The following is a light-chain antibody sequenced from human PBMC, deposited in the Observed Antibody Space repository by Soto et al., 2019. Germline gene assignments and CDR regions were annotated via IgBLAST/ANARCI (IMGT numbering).Light chain of an antibody. CDR2: GAS. CDR3: QQYGNSPPLT. J-gene: IGKJ4*01. CDR1: QSVRRN. Sequence: EIVMTQSPVTLSVSPGERATLSCRASQSVRRNLAWYQQKPGQAPRLLISGASTRATGIPARFSGSGSGTEFTLTISRLEPEDFALYYCQQYGNSPPLTFGGGTKVEIK. V-gene: IGKV3-15*01.